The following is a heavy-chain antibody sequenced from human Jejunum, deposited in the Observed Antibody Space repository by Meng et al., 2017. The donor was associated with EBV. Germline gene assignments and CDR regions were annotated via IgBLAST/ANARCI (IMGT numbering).Heavy chain of an antibody. V-gene: IGHV3-21*02. CDR3: SFITTAGYYFDY. D-gene: IGHD6-13*01. J-gene: IGHJ4*02. Sequence: EVQLVESGGGLVKTGGSLRLCCAASGFTFSSYSMNWVRQAPGKGLEWVSSITSSSAYIYYADSVKGRFTISRDNAKNSLYLQMNSLRAEDTAVYYCSFITTAGYYFDYWGQGPLVTVAS. CDR2: ITSSSAYI. CDR1: GFTFSSYS.